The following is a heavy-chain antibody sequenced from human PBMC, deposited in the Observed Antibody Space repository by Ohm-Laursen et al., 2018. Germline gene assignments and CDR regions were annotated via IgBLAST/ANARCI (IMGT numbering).Heavy chain of an antibody. CDR2: LSGSGHDT. D-gene: IGHD5-18*01. CDR1: GFTFSSYA. Sequence: SLRLSCAASGFTFSSYAMSWVRQAPEKGLEWVSGLSGSGHDTYYTDSVKGRFTISRDNSKNTLYLQMNSLRAEDTAVYYCAKHSSGRGYRNGMDVWGQGTTVTVSS. J-gene: IGHJ6*02. CDR3: AKHSSGRGYRNGMDV. V-gene: IGHV3-23*01.